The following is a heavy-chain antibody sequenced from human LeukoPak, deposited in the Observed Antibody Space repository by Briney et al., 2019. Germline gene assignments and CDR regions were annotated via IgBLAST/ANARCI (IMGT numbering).Heavy chain of an antibody. CDR1: GGTFSSYA. J-gene: IGHJ5*02. CDR2: IIPIFGTA. CDR3: ASLGGRLGYCSSTSCSKRPSWFDP. Sequence: ASVKVSCKASGGTFSSYAISWVRQAPGQGLEWMGGIIPIFGTANYAQKFQGRVTITADESTSTAYMELSSLRSEDTAVYYCASLGGRLGYCSSTSCSKRPSWFDPWGQGTLVTVSS. D-gene: IGHD2-2*01. V-gene: IGHV1-69*01.